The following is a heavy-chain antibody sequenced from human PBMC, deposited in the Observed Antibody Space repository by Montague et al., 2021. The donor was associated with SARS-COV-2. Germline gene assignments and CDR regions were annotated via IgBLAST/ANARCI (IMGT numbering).Heavy chain of an antibody. D-gene: IGHD6-19*01. J-gene: IGHJ6*02. Sequence: SETLSLTCTVSGGSISRSTSSWAWIRQPPGKGLEWIGSISYTGSTYYNPSLKSRVTISVNTSRNQFSLRLSSVTAADTSAYYCARLPLVGGWSRAAGYDYYGMDVWGQGTTVTVSS. CDR1: GGSISRSTSS. CDR2: ISYTGST. V-gene: IGHV4-39*01. CDR3: ARLPLVGGWSRAAGYDYYGMDV.